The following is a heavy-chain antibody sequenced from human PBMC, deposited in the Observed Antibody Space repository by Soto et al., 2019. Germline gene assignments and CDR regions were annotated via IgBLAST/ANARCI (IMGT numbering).Heavy chain of an antibody. D-gene: IGHD5-18*01. CDR3: ARGGYIDPSRHFDV. J-gene: IGHJ3*01. V-gene: IGHV1-69*13. Sequence: ASVKVSCKASGDTFSRYTFNWVRQAPGQGLEWMGGIVPNFGTPNYAPTFQDRVAITADESTNTAYTEINGLTSEDTAIYYCARGGYIDPSRHFDVWGQGTLVTVSS. CDR1: GDTFSRYT. CDR2: IVPNFGTP.